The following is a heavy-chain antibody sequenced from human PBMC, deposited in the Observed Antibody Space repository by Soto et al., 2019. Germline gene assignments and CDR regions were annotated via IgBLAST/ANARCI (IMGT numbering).Heavy chain of an antibody. CDR1: GFTFSSYA. V-gene: IGHV3-23*01. Sequence: EVQLLESGGGSVQPGGSLRLSCAASGFTFSSYAMNWVRRPPGKGLEWVSSISHSGGTAYYADSVKGRFSISRDSLVNTLYLQMNSVRAEDTAVYYCAKGRGGNWSFDYWGQGTLVTVSP. CDR3: AKGRGGNWSFDY. CDR2: ISHSGGTA. J-gene: IGHJ4*02. D-gene: IGHD1-20*01.